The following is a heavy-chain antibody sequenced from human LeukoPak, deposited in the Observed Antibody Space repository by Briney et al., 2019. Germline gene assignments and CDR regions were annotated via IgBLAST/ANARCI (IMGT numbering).Heavy chain of an antibody. CDR3: ARTTMIRGTYYMDV. CDR1: GGSISSYY. D-gene: IGHD3-10*01. J-gene: IGHJ6*03. V-gene: IGHV4-59*01. Sequence: SETLSLTCTVSGGSISSYYWSWIRQPPGKGLEWIGCIYYSGYTNYKSSLKSRVTISVDTSKNQFSLKLSSVTAADTAVYYCARTTMIRGTYYMDVWGKGTTVTVSS. CDR2: IYYSGYT.